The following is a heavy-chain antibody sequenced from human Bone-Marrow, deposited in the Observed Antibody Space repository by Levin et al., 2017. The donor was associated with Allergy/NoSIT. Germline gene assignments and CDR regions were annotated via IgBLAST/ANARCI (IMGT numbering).Heavy chain of an antibody. V-gene: IGHV3-21*01. CDR2: ITFSGSYI. J-gene: IGHJ5*02. D-gene: IGHD6-13*01. CDR1: GFDFSRYF. Sequence: GGSLRLSCTASGFDFSRYFMTWVRQAPGRGLEWVASITFSGSYIYYGDSVKGRFTISRDNAKNSLYLQMDSLRAEDTALYYCARDHGSSWDPGWLDPWGQGPQVTVSS. CDR3: ARDHGSSWDPGWLDP.